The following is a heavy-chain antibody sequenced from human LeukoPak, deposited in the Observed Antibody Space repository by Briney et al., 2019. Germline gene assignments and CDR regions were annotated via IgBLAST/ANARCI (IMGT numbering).Heavy chain of an antibody. V-gene: IGHV1-69*06. CDR1: GGTLSSYA. CDR2: IIPIFGTA. D-gene: IGHD5-18*01. Sequence: SVKVSCKASGGTLSSYAISWVRQAPGQGLEWMGGIIPIFGTANYAQKFQGRVTITADKSTSTAYMELSSLRSEDTAVYYCARKAAVPGGTAIDDYYYMDVWGKGTTVTVSS. CDR3: ARKAAVPGGTAIDDYYYMDV. J-gene: IGHJ6*03.